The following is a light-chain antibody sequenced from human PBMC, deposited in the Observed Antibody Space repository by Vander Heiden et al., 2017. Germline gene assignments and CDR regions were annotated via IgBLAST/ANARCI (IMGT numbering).Light chain of an antibody. CDR1: QSVSSN. J-gene: IGKJ4*01. V-gene: IGKV3-15*01. CDR3: QQDNNWPPLT. CDR2: GAS. Sequence: EIVMTQSPATLSVSPGERPTLSCSASQSVSSNLAWYQQKPGQAPRLLIYGASTRATGIPARFSGSGSGTEFTLTISSLQSEDFAVYYCQQDNNWPPLTFGGGTKVEIK.